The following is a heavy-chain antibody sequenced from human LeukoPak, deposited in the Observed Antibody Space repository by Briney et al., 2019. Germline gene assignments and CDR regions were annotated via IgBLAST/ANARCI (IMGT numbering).Heavy chain of an antibody. J-gene: IGHJ5*02. V-gene: IGHV4-59*01. Sequence: SETLSLTCAVYGGSFSGYYWSWIRQPPGKGLEWIGYIYYSGSTNYNPSLKSRVTISVDTSKNQFSLKLSSVTAADTAVYYCARENTLAVVGAANWFDPWGQGTLVTVSS. D-gene: IGHD1-26*01. CDR3: ARENTLAVVGAANWFDP. CDR2: IYYSGST. CDR1: GGSFSGYY.